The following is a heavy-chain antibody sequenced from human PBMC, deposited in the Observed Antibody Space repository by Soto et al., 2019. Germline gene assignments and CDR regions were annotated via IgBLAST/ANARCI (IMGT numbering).Heavy chain of an antibody. CDR1: GGTFSSYT. D-gene: IGHD4-17*01. V-gene: IGHV1-69*02. Sequence: ASVKVSCKASGGTFSSYTISWVRQAPGQGLEWMGRIIPILGIANYAQKFQGRVTITADKSTSTAYMELSSLRSEDTAVYYCARGGALPTPGYYYYYMDVWGKGTTVTVSS. J-gene: IGHJ6*03. CDR2: IIPILGIA. CDR3: ARGGALPTPGYYYYYMDV.